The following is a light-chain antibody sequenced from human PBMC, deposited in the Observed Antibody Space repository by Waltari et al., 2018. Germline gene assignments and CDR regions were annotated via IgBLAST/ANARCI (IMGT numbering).Light chain of an antibody. V-gene: IGKV3-20*01. CDR1: QSIRSSD. J-gene: IGKJ3*01. CDR3: QQYGDSPLVT. CDR2: GGS. Sequence: ELVLTQSPGTLSLSPGDRATLSCRASQSIRSSDLAWYQQKPGLAPRLLVYGGSSRAAAIPDRFSGSGSGTDFTLTISRLEPEDFAVYYCQQYGDSPLVTFGPGTRVDVK.